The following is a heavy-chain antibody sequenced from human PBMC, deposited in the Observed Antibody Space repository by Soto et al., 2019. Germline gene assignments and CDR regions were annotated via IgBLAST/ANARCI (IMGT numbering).Heavy chain of an antibody. J-gene: IGHJ5*02. Sequence: PSETLSLTCTVAGGSSSGSGVSRGWVRQPPGKGLEWIGCAYYSGNTYYNPSLKSRVTISVDTSGNQFSLRLNSVTAADTAVYYCTKVSSGWFDPWGQGTLVTVLL. D-gene: IGHD2-8*01. CDR2: AYYSGNT. CDR1: GGSSSGSGVS. V-gene: IGHV4-39*01. CDR3: TKVSSGWFDP.